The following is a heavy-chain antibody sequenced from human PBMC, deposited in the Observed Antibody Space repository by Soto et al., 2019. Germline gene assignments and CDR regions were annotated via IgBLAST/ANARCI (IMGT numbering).Heavy chain of an antibody. Sequence: QVQLQESGPGLVKPSQTLSLTCTVSGGSISGGVHAWNWVRQHPGKGLQWIGYIYYSGSTSYSPSLKSLLTISVDTSKSQVSLKLTSVTAADTAVYYCARDFGFWSGRYFDYWGRGTLVTVSS. D-gene: IGHD3-3*01. CDR2: IYYSGST. CDR3: ARDFGFWSGRYFDY. J-gene: IGHJ4*02. CDR1: GGSISGGVHA. V-gene: IGHV4-31*01.